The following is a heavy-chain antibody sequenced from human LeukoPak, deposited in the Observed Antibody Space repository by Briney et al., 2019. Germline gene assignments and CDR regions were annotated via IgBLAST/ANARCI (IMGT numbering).Heavy chain of an antibody. J-gene: IGHJ6*03. V-gene: IGHV3-72*01. CDR1: GFTFSDHY. CDR2: TRNKANSYTT. CDR3: ARVTNYDFWSGYYYYYYMDV. D-gene: IGHD3-3*01. Sequence: GGSLRLSCAASGFTFSDHYMDWVRQAPGKGLEWVGRTRNKANSYTTEYAASVKDRFTISRDDSKNSLYLQMNSLKTEDTAVYYCARVTNYDFWSGYYYYYYMDVWGKGTTVTVSS.